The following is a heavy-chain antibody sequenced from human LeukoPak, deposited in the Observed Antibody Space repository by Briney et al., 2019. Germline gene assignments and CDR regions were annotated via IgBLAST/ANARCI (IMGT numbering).Heavy chain of an antibody. CDR1: GGSISSYY. Sequence: SETLSLTCTVSGGSISSYYWSWIGQPPGKGLEGVGYIYYSGSTNYNPSLKSRVTISVDTSKNQFSLKLSSVTAADTAVYYCARDQSNSYYYYGMDVWGQGTTVTVSS. V-gene: IGHV4-59*01. J-gene: IGHJ6*02. D-gene: IGHD4-4*01. CDR2: IYYSGST. CDR3: ARDQSNSYYYYGMDV.